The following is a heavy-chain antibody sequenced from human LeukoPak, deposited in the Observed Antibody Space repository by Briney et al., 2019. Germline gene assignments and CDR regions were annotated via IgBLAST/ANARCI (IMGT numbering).Heavy chain of an antibody. CDR3: ARLHSTSHFDH. D-gene: IGHD2-2*01. CDR1: GGSISSSSYY. V-gene: IGHV4-39*01. Sequence: KPSETLSLTCTVSGGSISSSSYYWGWIRQPPGKGLEWIGSIYYSGSTYYNPSLKSRVTISVDTSKNQFSLKLSSVTAADTAVYYCARLHSTSHFDHWGQGTLVTVSS. J-gene: IGHJ4*02. CDR2: IYYSGST.